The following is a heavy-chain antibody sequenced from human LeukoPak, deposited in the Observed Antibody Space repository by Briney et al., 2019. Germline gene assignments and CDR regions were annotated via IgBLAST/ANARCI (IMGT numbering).Heavy chain of an antibody. Sequence: GRSLRLSCAAFGFTFSSYGMHWVRQAPGKGLEWVAVISYDGSNKYYADSVKGRFTISRDNSKNTLYLQMNSLRAEDTAVYYCAKDQFYSGYDLPDYWGQGTLVTVSS. CDR1: GFTFSSYG. CDR2: ISYDGSNK. J-gene: IGHJ4*02. CDR3: AKDQFYSGYDLPDY. D-gene: IGHD5-12*01. V-gene: IGHV3-30*18.